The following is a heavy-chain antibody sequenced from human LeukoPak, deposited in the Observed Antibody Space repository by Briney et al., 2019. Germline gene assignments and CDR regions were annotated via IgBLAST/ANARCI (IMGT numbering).Heavy chain of an antibody. J-gene: IGHJ4*02. V-gene: IGHV1-8*01. D-gene: IGHD3/OR15-3a*01. CDR3: ARDISRGGDW. Sequence: ASVKVSCKASGYTFTSYDINWVRQATGQRLEWMGWMNPNSGNTGYAQKFQGRVTMTRDTSTSTAYMEVSGLRFEDTAVYYCARDISRGGDWWGQGTLVTVSS. CDR2: MNPNSGNT. CDR1: GYTFTSYD.